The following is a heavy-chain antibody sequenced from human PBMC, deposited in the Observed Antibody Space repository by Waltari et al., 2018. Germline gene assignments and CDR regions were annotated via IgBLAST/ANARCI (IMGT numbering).Heavy chain of an antibody. CDR1: GGTFSSYA. CDR2: ILPIFGTA. V-gene: IGHV1-69*01. J-gene: IGHJ4*02. D-gene: IGHD2-2*01. CDR3: ARDGGAYCSSTSCYGAY. Sequence: QVQLVQSGAEVKKPGSSVKVPCKASGGTFSSYAFSWVRQSPGQGPEWMGGILPIFGTANYAQKFQGRVTITADESTSTAYMELSSLRSEDTAVYYCARDGGAYCSSTSCYGAYWGQGTLVTVSS.